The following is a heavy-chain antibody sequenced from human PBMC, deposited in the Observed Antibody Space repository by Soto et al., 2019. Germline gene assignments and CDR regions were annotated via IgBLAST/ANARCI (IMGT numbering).Heavy chain of an antibody. CDR3: ARMNYYDTSGYPFDY. Sequence: SETLSLTCTVSGGSISSYYWSWIRQPPGKGLEWIGYIYFRGTTNYNPSLKSRVTMSSDTSKNQFSLKLNSVTAADTAVYYCARMNYYDTSGYPFDYWGQGMMVT. CDR1: GGSISSYY. D-gene: IGHD3-22*01. J-gene: IGHJ4*02. CDR2: IYFRGTT. V-gene: IGHV4-59*01.